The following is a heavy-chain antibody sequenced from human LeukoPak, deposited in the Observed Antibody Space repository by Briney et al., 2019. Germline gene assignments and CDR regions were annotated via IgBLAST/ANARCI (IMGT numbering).Heavy chain of an antibody. D-gene: IGHD2-2*01. CDR2: ISSSGSTI. CDR3: ARDVLPLSSTCFTVNTPEGFDY. V-gene: IGHV3-48*03. CDR1: GFTFSSYE. Sequence: PGGSLRLTCAASGFTFSSYEMNWVRQAPGKGLEWVSYISSSGSTIYYAHSVKGRFTISRDNAKSSLYLQMNSLRAEDTAVYYCARDVLPLSSTCFTVNTPEGFDYWGQGTLVTVSS. J-gene: IGHJ4*02.